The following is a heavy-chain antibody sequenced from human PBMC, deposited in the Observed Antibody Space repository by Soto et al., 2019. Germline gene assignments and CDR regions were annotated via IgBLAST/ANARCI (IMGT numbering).Heavy chain of an antibody. CDR1: GDSVSSNSAA. V-gene: IGHV6-1*01. Sequence: PSQTLSLSCAIPGDSVSSNSAAWNWIRQSPSRGIEWLGRTYYRYKWCNDYAVYVKSRITINRDTSKNQFSLQLNSVTPDGTAVDYFARRDSSCWYGMDVRGQGSTGTVSS. D-gene: IGHD6-13*01. J-gene: IGHJ6*02. CDR3: ARRDSSCWYGMDV. CDR2: TYYRYKWCN.